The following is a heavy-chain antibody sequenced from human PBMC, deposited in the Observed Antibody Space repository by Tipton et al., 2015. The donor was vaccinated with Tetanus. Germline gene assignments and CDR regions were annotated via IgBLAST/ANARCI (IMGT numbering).Heavy chain of an antibody. J-gene: IGHJ5*02. CDR3: AASVVRWFDP. D-gene: IGHD2-2*01. CDR1: GGSFSDYF. Sequence: GLVKPSETLSLTCAVHGGSFSDYFWSWIRQSPGKGLEWIGEINYTGSTNYNPSLKSRVTMSVDTSKKQLSLQLNSVTAADTAVYYCAASVVRWFDPWGQGTRVTVSS. CDR2: INYTGST. V-gene: IGHV4-34*07.